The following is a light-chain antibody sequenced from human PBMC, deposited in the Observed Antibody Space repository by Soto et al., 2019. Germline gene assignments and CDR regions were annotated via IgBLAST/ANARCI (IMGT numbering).Light chain of an antibody. CDR1: QSVSSY. Sequence: EIVLTQSPATLSLSPGERATLSCSASQSVSSYLAWYQQKPGQAPRLLIYDASIRATGIPARFSGSGAGTDFTLTISSLEPEDFAVYYWQQRSNWPSVYAFGQGTKLVIK. V-gene: IGKV3-11*01. CDR3: QQRSNWPSVYA. J-gene: IGKJ2*01. CDR2: DAS.